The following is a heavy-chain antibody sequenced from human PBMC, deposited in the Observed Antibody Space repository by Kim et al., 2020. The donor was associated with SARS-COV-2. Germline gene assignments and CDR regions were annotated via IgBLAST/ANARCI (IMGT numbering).Heavy chain of an antibody. CDR3: ARLERGWFDT. V-gene: IGHV4-59*12. CDR1: GPSISSYY. Sequence: SETLSLTCSVSGPSISSYYWSWIRQPPGKGLDFVGDVFYTGSTNYNPSLKTRLTISLDTSKNQLSLKLTSVTAADTAVYYCARLERGWFDTWGQGTLVTVSS. J-gene: IGHJ5*02. CDR2: VFYTGST.